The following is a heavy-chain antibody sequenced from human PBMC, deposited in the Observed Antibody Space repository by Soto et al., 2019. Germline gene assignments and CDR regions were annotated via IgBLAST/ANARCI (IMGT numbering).Heavy chain of an antibody. CDR3: ARGYQEGIVVVPADSDY. CDR2: VSTSSRYI. V-gene: IGHV3-21*01. CDR1: GFTFSPYS. J-gene: IGHJ4*02. Sequence: GGSLRLSCAASGFTFSPYSMNWVRQAPGKGLEWVSSVSTSSRYIYYADSVKGRFTISRDNAKNSLSLRMNSLRAEDTAVYYCARGYQEGIVVVPADSDYWGQGTLVTVSS. D-gene: IGHD2-2*01.